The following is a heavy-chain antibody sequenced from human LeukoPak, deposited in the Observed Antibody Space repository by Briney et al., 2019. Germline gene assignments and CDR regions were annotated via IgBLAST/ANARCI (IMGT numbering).Heavy chain of an antibody. D-gene: IGHD3-16*01. Sequence: GGSLRLSCAASGFTVSSNYMSWVRQAPGKGLEWVSVIYSGGSTYYADSVEGRFTISRDNSKNTLYLQMNSLRAEDTAVYYCATSSIGDPDYWGQGTLVTVSS. CDR2: IYSGGST. V-gene: IGHV3-66*02. J-gene: IGHJ4*02. CDR3: ATSSIGDPDY. CDR1: GFTVSSNY.